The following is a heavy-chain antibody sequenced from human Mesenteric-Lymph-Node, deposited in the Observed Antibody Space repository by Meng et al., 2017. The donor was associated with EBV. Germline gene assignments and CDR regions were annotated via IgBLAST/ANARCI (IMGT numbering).Heavy chain of an antibody. CDR2: IYHSGGT. J-gene: IGHJ1*01. CDR1: GDSITERNS. Sequence: QVQLQQSGPGLVKPSGXLSLTCTVSGDSITERNSWRWVRQPPGKGLEWIGEIYHSGGTNYNPSLKSRVTISVDKSKNQISLKLISVTAADTAVYYCARWAFIYSYGFDNWGQGTLVTVSS. CDR3: ARWAFIYSYGFDN. D-gene: IGHD5-18*01. V-gene: IGHV4-4*02.